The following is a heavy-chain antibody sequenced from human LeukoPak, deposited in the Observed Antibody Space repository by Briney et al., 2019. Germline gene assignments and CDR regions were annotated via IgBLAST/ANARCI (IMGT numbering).Heavy chain of an antibody. J-gene: IGHJ2*01. V-gene: IGHV4-59*08. CDR1: GGSISSYY. CDR3: ARHKKISSSGYYGSVWYFDL. CDR2: IYYSGST. D-gene: IGHD3-22*01. Sequence: PSETLSLTCTVSGGSISSYYWSWIRQPPGKGLEWIGYIYYSGSTNYNPSLKSRVTISVDTSKNQFSLKLSSVTAADTAVYYCARHKKISSSGYYGSVWYFDLWGRGTLVTVSS.